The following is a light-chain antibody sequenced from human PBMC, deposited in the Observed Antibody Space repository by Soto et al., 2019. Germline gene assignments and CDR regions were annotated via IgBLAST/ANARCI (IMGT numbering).Light chain of an antibody. CDR2: GAS. CDR1: RMVRAT. Sequence: EIVMTQSPATLSVSPGERATLSSRASRMVRATLAGSQQKPGQPPRPLIFGASTRATGIPARFSASGSGTEFTLTISSLQSEDFAVYYCQQYNNWPPWTFGQGTKVEIK. CDR3: QQYNNWPPWT. V-gene: IGKV3-15*01. J-gene: IGKJ1*01.